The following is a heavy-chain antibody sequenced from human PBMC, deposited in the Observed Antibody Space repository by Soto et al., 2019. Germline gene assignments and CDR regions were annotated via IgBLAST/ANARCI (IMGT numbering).Heavy chain of an antibody. CDR1: GFTFSDFY. Sequence: PGGSLRLSCAASGFTFSDFYMIWIRQAPGKGLEWVSHISNIDSTKYYADSVRGRFTISRDNAKKTLYLQMNNLRAEDTAVYYCARRGGYQSLNYWGQGTLVTVSS. J-gene: IGHJ4*02. CDR3: ARRGGYQSLNY. CDR2: ISNIDSTK. D-gene: IGHD3-16*02. V-gene: IGHV3-11*01.